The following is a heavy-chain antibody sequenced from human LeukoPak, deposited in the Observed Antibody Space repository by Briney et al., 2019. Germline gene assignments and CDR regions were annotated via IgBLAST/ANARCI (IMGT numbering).Heavy chain of an antibody. D-gene: IGHD2/OR15-2a*01. V-gene: IGHV1-2*02. CDR1: GYSFTEYY. CDR2: INTDTGGT. CDR3: ARDKGPRINWFDP. Sequence: ASVKVSCKASGYSFTEYYVHWVRQAPGQGLEWMGWINTDTGGTNRAREFQGRVTMTRDTSISTAYMEVSRLRSDDTAVYYCARDKGPRINWFDPWGQGTLDIVSS. J-gene: IGHJ5*02.